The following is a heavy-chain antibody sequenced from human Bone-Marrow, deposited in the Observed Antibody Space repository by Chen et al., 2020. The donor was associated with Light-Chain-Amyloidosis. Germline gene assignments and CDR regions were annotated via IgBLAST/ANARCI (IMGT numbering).Heavy chain of an antibody. CDR2: VSGSTVST. CDR3: TRKGGYFDF. V-gene: IGHV3-23*04. D-gene: IGHD3-10*01. Sequence: EVQLVESGGGLVQPGGSLRLSCATSGFNFSSFGMSWVRQGPGKGLEWVATVSGSTVSTYYAGAVKGRYIISRDDSKSTLYLQMNSLRAWDTAVYFCTRKGGYFDFWGQGSLVTVSS. CDR1: GFNFSSFG. J-gene: IGHJ4*02.